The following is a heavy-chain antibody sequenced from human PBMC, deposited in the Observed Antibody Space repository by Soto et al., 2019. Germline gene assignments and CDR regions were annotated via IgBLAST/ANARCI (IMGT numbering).Heavy chain of an antibody. J-gene: IGHJ4*02. V-gene: IGHV3-23*01. CDR2: ISGSGGAT. Sequence: EVQLLESGGGVVQPGGSLRLSCAASGFTFSAYAMTWVRQAPGKGLEWVSIISGSGGATYYADSVKGRFTISRDNSKNPLYLQMNSLRAEDTAVYYWARQDYITTGYLNYGGQGTLVTVSS. CDR3: ARQDYITTGYLNY. D-gene: IGHD6-13*01. CDR1: GFTFSAYA.